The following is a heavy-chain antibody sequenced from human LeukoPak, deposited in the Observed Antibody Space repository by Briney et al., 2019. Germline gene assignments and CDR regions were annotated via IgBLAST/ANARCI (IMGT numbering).Heavy chain of an antibody. CDR2: INHSGST. CDR1: GFTFSSFG. V-gene: IGHV4-34*01. J-gene: IGHJ4*02. CDR3: ARGTMTTVTYYFDY. Sequence: LTLSCAASGFTFSSFGMHWVRQPPGKGLEWIGEINHSGSTNYNPSLKSRVTISVDTSKNQFSLKLSSVTAADTAVYYCARGTMTTVTYYFDYWGQGTLVTVSS. D-gene: IGHD4-17*01.